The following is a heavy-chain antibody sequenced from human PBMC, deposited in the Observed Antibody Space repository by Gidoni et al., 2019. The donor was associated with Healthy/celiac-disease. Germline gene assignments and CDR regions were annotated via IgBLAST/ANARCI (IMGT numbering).Heavy chain of an antibody. CDR2: INHSGST. Sequence: QVQLQQWGAGLLKPSETLSLTCAVDGGSFSGYYWSWIRQPPGKGLEWIGEINHSGSTNYNPSLKSRVTISVDTSKNQFSLKLSSVTAADTAVYYCARRKKWLSPLDAFDIWGQGTMVTVSS. D-gene: IGHD3-22*01. V-gene: IGHV4-34*01. CDR3: ARRKKWLSPLDAFDI. CDR1: GGSFSGYY. J-gene: IGHJ3*02.